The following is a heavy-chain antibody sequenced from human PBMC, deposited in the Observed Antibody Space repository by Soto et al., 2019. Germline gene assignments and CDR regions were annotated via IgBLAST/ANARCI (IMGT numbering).Heavy chain of an antibody. D-gene: IGHD1-26*01. CDR1: GFTFSSYG. CDR3: AKAQEVGATTPFDY. CDR2: ISGSGGST. J-gene: IGHJ4*02. Sequence: PGGSLRLSCAASGFTFSSYGMSWVRQAPGKGLEWVSAISGSGGSTYYADSVKGRFAISRDNSKNTLYLQMNSLRAEDTAVYYCAKAQEVGATTPFDYWGRGTLVTVSS. V-gene: IGHV3-23*01.